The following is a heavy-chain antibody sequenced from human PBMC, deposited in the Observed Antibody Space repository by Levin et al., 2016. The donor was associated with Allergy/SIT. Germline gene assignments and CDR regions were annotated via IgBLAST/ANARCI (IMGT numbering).Heavy chain of an antibody. J-gene: IGHJ5*02. CDR3: ARAGSGYSNWFDP. Sequence: SETLSLTCSVSGGSISSGAYYWSWVRQYPGKGLEWIGYNFYSGSTYYNPSLKSRVTISVDTSKNQFSLKLTSVTAADTAVYYCARAGSGYSNWFDPWGQGTLVTVSS. CDR1: GGSISSGAYY. V-gene: IGHV4-31*03. D-gene: IGHD5-12*01. CDR2: NFYSGST.